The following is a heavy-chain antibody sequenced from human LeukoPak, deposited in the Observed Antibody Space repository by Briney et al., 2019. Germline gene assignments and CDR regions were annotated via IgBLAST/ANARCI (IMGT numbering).Heavy chain of an antibody. CDR1: GGTFSSYA. CDR2: IIPIFGTA. CDR3: ARERLGYGDYVEVPLDY. J-gene: IGHJ4*02. D-gene: IGHD4-17*01. V-gene: IGHV1-69*13. Sequence: GASVKVSCKASGGTFSSYAISWVRQAPGQGLEWMGGIIPIFGTANYAQKFQGRVTITADESTSTAYMELSSLRSEDTAVYYCARERLGYGDYVEVPLDYWGQGTLVTVSS.